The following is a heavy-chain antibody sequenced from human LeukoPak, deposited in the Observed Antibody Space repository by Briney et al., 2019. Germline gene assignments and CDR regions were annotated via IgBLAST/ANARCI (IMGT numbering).Heavy chain of an antibody. CDR3: AKDSSFGDYRAYIDY. Sequence: GRSLRLSYAASVFSFRNCDMHWVRQAPGKGLEWMAVISYDGSKKYYADSVKGRFSISRDNSKNTVYLQMNGLRAEDTAMFYCAKDSSFGDYRAYIDYWGQGTLVTVSS. CDR1: VFSFRNCD. D-gene: IGHD4-11*01. CDR2: ISYDGSKK. J-gene: IGHJ4*02. V-gene: IGHV3-30*18.